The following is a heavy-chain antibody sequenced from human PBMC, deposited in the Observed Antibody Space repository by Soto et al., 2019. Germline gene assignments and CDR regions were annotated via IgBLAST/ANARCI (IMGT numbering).Heavy chain of an antibody. CDR3: VRGGGGGLFDP. D-gene: IGHD2-15*01. J-gene: IGHJ5*02. CDR1: GFTFGTYA. V-gene: IGHV3-23*01. CDR2: ITGSGGST. Sequence: GGSLRLSCAASGFTFGTYAMNWVRQAPGKGLEWVSGITGSGGSTYYADSVKGRFTISRDNSKNTLYLQMNSLRADDTAVYYCVRGGGGGLFDPWGQGTMVTVSS.